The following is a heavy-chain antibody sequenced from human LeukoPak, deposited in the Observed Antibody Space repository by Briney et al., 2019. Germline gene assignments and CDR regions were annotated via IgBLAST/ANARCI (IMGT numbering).Heavy chain of an antibody. CDR2: INSDGSSR. CDR1: GFIFSGQW. CDR3: ASLSAYDTVDY. J-gene: IGHJ4*02. D-gene: IGHD3-22*01. V-gene: IGHV3-74*01. Sequence: GGSLRLSCAASGFIFSGQWLHWVRQPPGEGLVWVSRINSDGSSRSYADSVKGRFTISRDNANNTLYLQMDSLRAEDTALYYCASLSAYDTVDYWGQGTLVTVSS.